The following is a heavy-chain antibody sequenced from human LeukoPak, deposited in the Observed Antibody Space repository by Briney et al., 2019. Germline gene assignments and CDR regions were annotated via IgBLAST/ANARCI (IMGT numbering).Heavy chain of an antibody. CDR1: GFTFDDYA. CDR3: AKDGT. V-gene: IGHV3-9*01. Sequence: GGSLRLSCAASGFTFDDYAMHWVRQAPGKGLEWVSGISWNSGSIGYADSVKGRFTISRDNAKNSLYLQMNSLRAEDTALYYCAKDGTWGQGTLVTVSS. CDR2: ISWNSGSI. J-gene: IGHJ5*02.